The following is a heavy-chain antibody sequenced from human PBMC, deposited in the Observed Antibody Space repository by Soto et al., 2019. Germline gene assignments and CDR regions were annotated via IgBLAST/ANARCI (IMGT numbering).Heavy chain of an antibody. CDR2: IYHSGTT. CDR3: ARVVVPAPIWGYNYFDP. V-gene: IGHV4-30-2*01. CDR1: GGSISSGGYS. J-gene: IGHJ5*02. Sequence: QVQLQESGSGLVKPSQTLSLTCSVAGGSISSGGYSWSWIRQPPGKGLEWIGYIYHSGTTYFNPSLKSRVTMSVGKSRNQFSLKLSSVTAADTAVYYCARVVVPAPIWGYNYFDPWGRGTLVTVSS. D-gene: IGHD2-2*01.